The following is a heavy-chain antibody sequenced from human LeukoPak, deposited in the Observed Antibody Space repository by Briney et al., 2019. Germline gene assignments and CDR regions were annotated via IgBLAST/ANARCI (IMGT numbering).Heavy chain of an antibody. CDR3: ARDGQQLAPYAMDV. D-gene: IGHD6-13*01. CDR2: IWYDGSNK. Sequence: GGSLRLSCAASGFRFGSHAVHWVRQAPGKGLEWLAQIWYDGSNKYYVDSVKGRFTTSRDNSKNTVYLQMNSLRAEDTAVYFCARDGQQLAPYAMDVWGQGTTVTVSS. CDR1: GFRFGSHA. J-gene: IGHJ6*02. V-gene: IGHV3-33*01.